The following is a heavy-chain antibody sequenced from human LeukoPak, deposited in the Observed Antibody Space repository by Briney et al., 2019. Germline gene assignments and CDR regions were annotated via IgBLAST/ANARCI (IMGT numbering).Heavy chain of an antibody. D-gene: IGHD6-13*01. V-gene: IGHV1-18*01. Sequence: ASVKVSCKASGYTFTSYGISWVRQAPRQGLEWMGWISAYNGNTNYAQKLQGRVTMTTDTSTSTAYMELRSLRSDDTAVYYCARVDAWYSSYYYYGMDVWGQGTTVTVSS. CDR1: GYTFTSYG. CDR2: ISAYNGNT. J-gene: IGHJ6*02. CDR3: ARVDAWYSSYYYYGMDV.